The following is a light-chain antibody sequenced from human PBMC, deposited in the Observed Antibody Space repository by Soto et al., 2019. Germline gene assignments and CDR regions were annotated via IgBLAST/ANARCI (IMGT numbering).Light chain of an antibody. CDR1: QGVISRY. CDR2: GAS. Sequence: VLPQSPATLSFSTGERANLSCRCIQGVISRYLAWYAKKPGQAPRLLIYGASTRATGIPARFSGSGSGTDFTLTISSLEPEDFAVYYCRQSSNWPPISFGERGRLEN. CDR3: RQSSNWPPIS. J-gene: IGKJ5*01. V-gene: IGKV3-11*01.